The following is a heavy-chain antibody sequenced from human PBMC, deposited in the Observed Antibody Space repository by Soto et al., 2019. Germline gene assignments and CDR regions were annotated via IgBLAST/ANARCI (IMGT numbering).Heavy chain of an antibody. CDR1: GYTFTSYS. CDR3: ARDSEDIVVVPAATHYYYMDV. D-gene: IGHD2-2*01. Sequence: GASVKVSCKASGYTFTSYSMHWVRQAPGQRLEWMGWINAGNGNTKYSQKFQGRVTITRDTSASTAYMELSSLRSEDTAVYYCARDSEDIVVVPAATHYYYMDVWGKGTTVTVSS. CDR2: INAGNGNT. V-gene: IGHV1-3*01. J-gene: IGHJ6*03.